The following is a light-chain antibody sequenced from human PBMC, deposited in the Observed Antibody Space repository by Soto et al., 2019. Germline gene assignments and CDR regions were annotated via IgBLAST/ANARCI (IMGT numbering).Light chain of an antibody. Sequence: IVMTQSPATLSVSPGERATLSCRASESVSSNLAWYQRRPGQAPRLLIYGASTRATGIPARFSGSGSGTAFSLPISSLQSEDVAVYYCQQYNNWPPWTFGQGTKVEVK. CDR3: QQYNNWPPWT. J-gene: IGKJ1*01. CDR2: GAS. V-gene: IGKV3-15*01. CDR1: ESVSSN.